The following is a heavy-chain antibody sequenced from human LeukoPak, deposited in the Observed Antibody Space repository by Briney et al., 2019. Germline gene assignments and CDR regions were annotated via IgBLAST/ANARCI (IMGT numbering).Heavy chain of an antibody. CDR1: GFTFSTYG. D-gene: IGHD3-22*01. J-gene: IGHJ4*02. Sequence: GGSLRLSCVASGFTFSTYGMHWVRQAPGKGLEWVAFIRYDGSNKYYADSVKGRFTISRDNSKNTLYLQMNSLRAGDPAVYYCAKDHRVYGSSAYLDYWGQGTLVTVSS. CDR2: IRYDGSNK. V-gene: IGHV3-30*02. CDR3: AKDHRVYGSSAYLDY.